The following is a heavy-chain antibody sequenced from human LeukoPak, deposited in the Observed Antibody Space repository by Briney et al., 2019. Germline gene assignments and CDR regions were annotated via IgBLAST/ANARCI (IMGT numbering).Heavy chain of an antibody. J-gene: IGHJ4*02. D-gene: IGHD3-22*01. V-gene: IGHV1-69*02. CDR2: IIPILGIT. CDR3: ARVADNSGYTFDS. Sequence: SVEVSCKASGGTFSSYTFSWVRQAPGQGLEWMGRIIPILGITNYTQKFQGRVTITADKSTTTACMELNSLRSEDTAVYYCARVADNSGYTFDSWGQGTLVTVSS. CDR1: GGTFSSYT.